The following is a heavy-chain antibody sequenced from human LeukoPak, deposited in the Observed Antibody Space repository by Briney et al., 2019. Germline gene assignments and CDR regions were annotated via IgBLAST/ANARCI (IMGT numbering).Heavy chain of an antibody. Sequence: ASVKVSCKASGYTFTSHGISWVRQAPGQGLEWMGWISAYNGNTSYAQKLQGRVTMTTDTSTSTAYMELGSLRSDDTAVYYCARHRDRVVPAAMPWFDPWGQGTLVTVSS. V-gene: IGHV1-18*01. D-gene: IGHD2-2*01. CDR3: ARHRDRVVPAAMPWFDP. CDR1: GYTFTSHG. CDR2: ISAYNGNT. J-gene: IGHJ5*02.